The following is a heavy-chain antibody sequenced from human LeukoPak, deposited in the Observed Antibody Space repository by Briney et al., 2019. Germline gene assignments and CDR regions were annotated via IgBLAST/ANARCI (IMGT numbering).Heavy chain of an antibody. J-gene: IGHJ5*02. CDR3: AKDGDYYDSKRLNWFDP. Sequence: GGSLRLSCAASGFTFSSYAMSWVRQAPGKGLEWVSAFSGSGGSTNYADSVKGRFTISRDNSKNTLYLQMNSLRAEDTAVYYCAKDGDYYDSKRLNWFDPWGQGTLVTVSS. V-gene: IGHV3-23*01. CDR1: GFTFSSYA. CDR2: FSGSGGST. D-gene: IGHD3-22*01.